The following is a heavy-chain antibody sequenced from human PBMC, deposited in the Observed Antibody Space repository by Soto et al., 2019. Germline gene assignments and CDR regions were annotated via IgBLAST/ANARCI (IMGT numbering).Heavy chain of an antibody. Sequence: GGSLRLSCAASGFTFSSYSMNWVRQAPGKGLEWVSSISSSSSYIYYADSVKGRFTISRDNAKNSLYLQMNSLGAEDTAVYYCARDSLELGGRNWFDPWGQGTLVTVSS. V-gene: IGHV3-21*01. CDR3: ARDSLELGGRNWFDP. CDR2: ISSSSSYI. CDR1: GFTFSSYS. J-gene: IGHJ5*02. D-gene: IGHD1-7*01.